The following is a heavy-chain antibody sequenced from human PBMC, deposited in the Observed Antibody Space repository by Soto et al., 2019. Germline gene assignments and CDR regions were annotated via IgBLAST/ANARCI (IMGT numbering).Heavy chain of an antibody. Sequence: PSETLSLTCAVSGGSISSSNWWSWVRQPPGKGLEWIGEIYHSGSTNYNPSLKSRVTISVDRSKNQFSRKLSSVTAADTAVYYCASSLTVTTSSGGYYYYGMDVWGQGTTVTVSS. CDR2: IYHSGST. D-gene: IGHD4-17*01. CDR3: ASSLTVTTSSGGYYYYGMDV. V-gene: IGHV4-4*02. J-gene: IGHJ6*02. CDR1: GGSISSSNW.